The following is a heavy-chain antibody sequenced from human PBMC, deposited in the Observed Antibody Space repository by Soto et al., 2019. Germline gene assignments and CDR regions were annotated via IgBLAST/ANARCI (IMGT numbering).Heavy chain of an antibody. CDR1: GGSISSGGYS. D-gene: IGHD5-18*01. CDR2: IYHSGST. V-gene: IGHV4-30-2*01. Sequence: SETLSLTCAVSGGSISSGGYSWSWIRQPPGKGLEWIGYIYHSGSTYYNPSLKSRVTISVDRSKNQFSLKLSSVTAADTAVYYCARGRGYGYGIDFWGQGALVTVSS. J-gene: IGHJ4*02. CDR3: ARGRGYGYGIDF.